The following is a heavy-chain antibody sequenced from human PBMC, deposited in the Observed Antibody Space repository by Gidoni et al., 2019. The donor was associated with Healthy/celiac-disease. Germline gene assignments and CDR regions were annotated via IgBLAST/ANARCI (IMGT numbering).Heavy chain of an antibody. CDR3: AHRTLGYCSSTSGQQNDY. V-gene: IGHV2-5*02. D-gene: IGHD2-2*01. CDR2: IYWDDDK. Sequence: QLTLKESGPTLVKPTPTLTLTCPFSRFSPSTSRLGVGWIRQPPGQALELLALIYWDDDKRYSPSLKSRLTITKDTSKNQVVLTMTNMDPVDTATYYCAHRTLGYCSSTSGQQNDYWGQGTLVTVSS. J-gene: IGHJ4*02. CDR1: RFSPSTSRLG.